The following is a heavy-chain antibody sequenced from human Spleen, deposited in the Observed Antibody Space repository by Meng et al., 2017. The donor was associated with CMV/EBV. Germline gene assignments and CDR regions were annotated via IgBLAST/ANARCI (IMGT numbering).Heavy chain of an antibody. V-gene: IGHV3-23*01. CDR3: ATGSGSQWGVSDY. CDR2: ISGSGGTT. D-gene: IGHD1-26*01. Sequence: GGSLRISCEASGFTFSSYAMSWVRQAPGKGLEWVSGISGSGGTTHYAHSVKGRFTISRDNSKNTLYLQMNSLRAEDTAVYYCATGSGSQWGVSDYWGQGTLVTVSS. J-gene: IGHJ4*02. CDR1: GFTFSSYA.